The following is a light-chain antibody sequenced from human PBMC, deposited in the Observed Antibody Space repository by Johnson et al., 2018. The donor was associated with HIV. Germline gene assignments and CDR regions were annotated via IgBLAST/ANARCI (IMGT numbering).Light chain of an antibody. V-gene: IGLV1-51*02. CDR2: ENN. CDR1: SSNIGNNY. J-gene: IGLJ1*01. CDR3: GTWDISLMSDV. Sequence: QSVLSQPPSVSAAPGQKVSISCSGSSSNIGNNYVSWYQQLPGTAPKLLIYENNKLPSGIPDRFSGSKSGTSATLGITGLQTGDEADYYCGTWDISLMSDVFGTGTKVTVL.